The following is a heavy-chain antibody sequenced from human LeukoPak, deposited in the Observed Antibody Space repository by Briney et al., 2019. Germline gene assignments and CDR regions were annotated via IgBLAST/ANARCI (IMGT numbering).Heavy chain of an antibody. V-gene: IGHV1-69*05. CDR1: GGTFSSYA. CDR2: IIPIFGTA. D-gene: IGHD3-3*01. CDR3: ARGGRIKIFGEVIRTVKDDAFDI. J-gene: IGHJ3*02. Sequence: SVKVSCKASGGTFSSYAISWVRQAPGQGLEWMGGIIPIFGTANYAQKFQGRVTITRDTSASTAYMELSGLRSEDVAVYYCARGGRIKIFGEVIRTVKDDAFDIWGQGTMVTVSS.